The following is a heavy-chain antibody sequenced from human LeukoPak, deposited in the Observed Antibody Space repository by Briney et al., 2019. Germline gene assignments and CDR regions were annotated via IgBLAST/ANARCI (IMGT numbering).Heavy chain of an antibody. J-gene: IGHJ6*03. CDR2: ISYDGSNK. CDR3: ARPSIGYYYYYMDV. CDR1: GFTFSSYA. V-gene: IGHV3-30-3*01. Sequence: GGSLRLSCAASGFTFSSYAMHWVRQAPGKGLEWVAVISYDGSNKYYADSVKGRFTISRDNSKNTLYLQMNSLRAEDTAVYYCARPSIGYYYYYMDVWGKGTTVTVSS.